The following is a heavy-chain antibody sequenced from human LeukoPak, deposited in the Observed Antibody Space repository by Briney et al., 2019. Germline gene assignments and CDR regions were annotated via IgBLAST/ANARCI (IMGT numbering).Heavy chain of an antibody. V-gene: IGHV4-59*01. J-gene: IGHJ4*02. Sequence: PSETLSLTCTVSDGSISSYYWSWIRQPPGKGLEWIGYIYYSGNTNYNPSLKSRVTISVDTSKDQFSLKLSSVTAADTAVYYCVRYDSSSSLAFDYWGQGTLVTVSS. CDR2: IYYSGNT. CDR1: DGSISSYY. D-gene: IGHD6-6*01. CDR3: VRYDSSSSLAFDY.